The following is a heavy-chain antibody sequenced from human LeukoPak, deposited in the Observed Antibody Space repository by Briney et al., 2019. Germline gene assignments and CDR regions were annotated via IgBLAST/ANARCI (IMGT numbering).Heavy chain of an antibody. CDR1: GFTVSSNY. Sequence: GGSLRLSCAASGFTVSSNYMSWVRQAPGKGLEWVSVIYSGGSTYYADSVKGRFTISRDNFKNTMSLEMNSLRVEDTAVYYCAKDFKSGDGYWDFDYWGQGILVTVSS. D-gene: IGHD5-24*01. CDR3: AKDFKSGDGYWDFDY. V-gene: IGHV3-53*01. CDR2: IYSGGST. J-gene: IGHJ4*02.